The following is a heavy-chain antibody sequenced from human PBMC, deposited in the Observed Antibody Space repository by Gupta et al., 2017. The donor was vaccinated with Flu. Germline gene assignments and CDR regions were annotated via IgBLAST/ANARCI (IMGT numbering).Heavy chain of an antibody. Sequence: EVQLVETGGGLIQPGGSLRLSCAASGFTVSSNYMSWVRQAPGKGLEWVSVIYNGGSTYYADSVKGRFTISRDNSKNTLYLQMNSLRAEDTAVYYCARESSSSGDSFDYWGQGTLVTVSS. CDR2: IYNGGST. J-gene: IGHJ4*02. CDR1: GFTVSSNY. D-gene: IGHD6-6*01. V-gene: IGHV3-53*02. CDR3: ARESSSSGDSFDY.